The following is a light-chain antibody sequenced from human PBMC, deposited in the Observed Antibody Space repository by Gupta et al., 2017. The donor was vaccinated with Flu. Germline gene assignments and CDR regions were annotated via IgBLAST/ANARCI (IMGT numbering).Light chain of an antibody. Sequence: SPSTLSASVGDRVTITCRAGQSISSWLAWYQQKPGKAPKLLIYKASTLESGVPSRFSGSGSGTEFTLTIFGLQPDDFATYYCQQYQSGWTFGQGTKVEIK. V-gene: IGKV1-5*03. CDR3: QQYQSGWT. CDR1: QSISSW. CDR2: KAS. J-gene: IGKJ1*01.